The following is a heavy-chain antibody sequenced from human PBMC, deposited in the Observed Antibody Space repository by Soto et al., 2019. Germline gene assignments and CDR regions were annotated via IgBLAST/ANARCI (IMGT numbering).Heavy chain of an antibody. Sequence: QVQLVESGGGVVQPGKSLRLSCAASGFTFSHYGMHWVRQAPGKGLEWVAVISSDGSNRYYGAPVKGRFTISRDGSKNTLYLQMSGLRGEDTALYYWAKAYFDFWSVSHYYQYGMDVWGQGATVTVSS. CDR3: AKAYFDFWSVSHYYQYGMDV. D-gene: IGHD3-3*01. J-gene: IGHJ6*02. CDR2: ISSDGSNR. V-gene: IGHV3-30*18. CDR1: GFTFSHYG.